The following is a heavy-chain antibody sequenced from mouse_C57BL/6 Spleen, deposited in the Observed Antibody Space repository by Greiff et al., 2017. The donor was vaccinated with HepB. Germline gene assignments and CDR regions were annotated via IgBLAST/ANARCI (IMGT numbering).Heavy chain of an antibody. V-gene: IGHV5-16*01. CDR3: ARAAYDRYFDV. CDR2: INYDGSST. J-gene: IGHJ1*03. D-gene: IGHD2-3*01. Sequence: EVMLVESEGGLVQPGSSMKLSCTASGFTFSDYYMAWVRQVPEKGLEWVANINYDGSSTYYLDSLKSRFIISRDNAKNILYLQMSSLKSEDTATYYCARAAYDRYFDVWGTGTTVTVSS. CDR1: GFTFSDYY.